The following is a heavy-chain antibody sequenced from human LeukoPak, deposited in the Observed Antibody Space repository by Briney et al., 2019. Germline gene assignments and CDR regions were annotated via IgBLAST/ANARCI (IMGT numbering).Heavy chain of an antibody. D-gene: IGHD3-10*01. Sequence: AGGSLRLSCAASGFTFSSYSMNWVRQAPGKGLEWVSSISSSSSYIYYADSVKGRFTISRDNAKNSLYLQMNSLRAEDTAVYYCASAPMVRGVITFDYWGQGTLVTVSS. J-gene: IGHJ4*02. CDR3: ASAPMVRGVITFDY. CDR1: GFTFSSYS. CDR2: ISSSSSYI. V-gene: IGHV3-21*01.